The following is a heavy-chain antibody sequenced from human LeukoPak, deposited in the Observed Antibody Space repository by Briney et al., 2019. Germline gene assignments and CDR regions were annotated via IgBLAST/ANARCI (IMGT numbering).Heavy chain of an antibody. Sequence: GESLKISCKGSGYSFTSYWIGWVRQMPGKGLEWMGIIYPGDSDTRYSPSFQGQVTISADKSISTAYLQWSSLKASDTAMYYCARQRKLQQLVQDYYYYMDVWGKGTTVTVSS. J-gene: IGHJ6*03. D-gene: IGHD6-13*01. V-gene: IGHV5-51*01. CDR1: GYSFTSYW. CDR2: IYPGDSDT. CDR3: ARQRKLQQLVQDYYYYMDV.